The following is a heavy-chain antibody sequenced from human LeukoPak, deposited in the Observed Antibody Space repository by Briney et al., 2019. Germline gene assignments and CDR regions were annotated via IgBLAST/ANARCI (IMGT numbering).Heavy chain of an antibody. J-gene: IGHJ6*03. CDR2: IYHSGST. D-gene: IGHD3-9*01. CDR1: GYSISSGYY. Sequence: SETLSLTCTVSGYSISSGYYWGWIRQPPGKGLEWIGSIYHSGSTYYNPSLKSRVTISVDTSKNQFSLKLSSVTAADTAVYYCARIRYFDWPYYYYYYMDVWGKGTTVTVSS. CDR3: ARIRYFDWPYYYYYYMDV. V-gene: IGHV4-38-2*02.